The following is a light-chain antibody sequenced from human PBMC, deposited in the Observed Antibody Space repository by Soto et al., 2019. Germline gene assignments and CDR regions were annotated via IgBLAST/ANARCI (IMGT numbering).Light chain of an antibody. Sequence: EIGLTQSPATLSLSPGERATLSCRASQSVSSYLAWYQHIPGQAPRLLIYDASNSATGIPARFSGSGSGTDFTLTISSLEPEDFAVYYCQQRSNWPLLTFGGGTKVEIK. J-gene: IGKJ4*01. V-gene: IGKV3-11*01. CDR1: QSVSSY. CDR2: DAS. CDR3: QQRSNWPLLT.